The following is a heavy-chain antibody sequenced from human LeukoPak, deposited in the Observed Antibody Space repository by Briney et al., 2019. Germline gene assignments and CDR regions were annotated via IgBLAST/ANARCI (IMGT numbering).Heavy chain of an antibody. CDR1: GFTFSSYA. J-gene: IGHJ4*02. V-gene: IGHV3-23*01. CDR2: ISGSGGST. CDR3: AKVPITIFGVVTYYYFDY. Sequence: PGGSLRLSCAASGFTFSSYAMSWVRQAPGKGLEWVSAISGSGGSTYYAASVKGRFTISRDNSKNTLYLQMNSLRAEDTAVYYCAKVPITIFGVVTYYYFDYWGQGTLVTVSS. D-gene: IGHD3-3*01.